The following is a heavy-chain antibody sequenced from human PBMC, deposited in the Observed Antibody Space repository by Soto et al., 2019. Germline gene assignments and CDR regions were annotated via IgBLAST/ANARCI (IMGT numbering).Heavy chain of an antibody. CDR1: GFSLSTSGVG. CDR2: IYWDDDK. CDR3: AHIADYYGSGSYYDYYYGMDV. Sequence: SGPTLVNPTQTLTLSCTFSGFSLSTSGVGVGWIRQPPGKALEWLALIYWDDDKRYSPSLKSRLTITKDTSKNQVVLTMTNMDPVDTATYYCAHIADYYGSGSYYDYYYGMDVWGQGTTVTVSS. V-gene: IGHV2-5*02. J-gene: IGHJ6*02. D-gene: IGHD3-10*01.